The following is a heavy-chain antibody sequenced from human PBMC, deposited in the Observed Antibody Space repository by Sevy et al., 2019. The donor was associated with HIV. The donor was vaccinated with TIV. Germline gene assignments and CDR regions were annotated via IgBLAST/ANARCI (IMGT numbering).Heavy chain of an antibody. V-gene: IGHV3-23*01. D-gene: IGHD2-2*01. CDR2: ISGKGRST. Sequence: GGSLRLSCAVSGFTFSGYAMNWVRQAPGKGLEWVSAISGKGRSTHYADSVEGRFTISRANSKNTRYLQMNSLRAEDTAVYYCAKTINSGGGVVPAANYYYYGMDVWGQGTTVTVSS. CDR3: AKTINSGGGVVPAANYYYYGMDV. CDR1: GFTFSGYA. J-gene: IGHJ6*02.